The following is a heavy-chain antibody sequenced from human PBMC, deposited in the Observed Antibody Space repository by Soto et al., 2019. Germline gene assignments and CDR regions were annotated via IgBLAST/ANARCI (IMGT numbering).Heavy chain of an antibody. D-gene: IGHD3-10*01. CDR2: ISPMLGAA. J-gene: IGHJ4*02. CDR3: AREVQVHTPAFVY. V-gene: IGHV1-69*19. Sequence: QVQLVQSGAEMKKPGSSVKVSCQSSGGTFNTYAMNWVRQAPGQGPEWMGDISPMLGAANYAPKFQGRVTITADASTGTSYMQLSSLTSGDTALYFCAREVQVHTPAFVYWGQGTLVTVSS. CDR1: GGTFNTYA.